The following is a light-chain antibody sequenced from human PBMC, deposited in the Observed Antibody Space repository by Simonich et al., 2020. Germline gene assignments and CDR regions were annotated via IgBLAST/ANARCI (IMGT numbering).Light chain of an antibody. Sequence: DIVMTQSPDSLAVSLGERATINCKSSQSVLYSSNNKNYLAWYQQKPGQPPKLLIYWASTRESGVLDRFSGSGSGTDFTLPISSLQAEDVAVYYCQQYYSTPRTFGQGTKVEIK. CDR3: QQYYSTPRT. J-gene: IGKJ1*01. CDR1: QSVLYSSNNKNY. V-gene: IGKV4-1*01. CDR2: WAS.